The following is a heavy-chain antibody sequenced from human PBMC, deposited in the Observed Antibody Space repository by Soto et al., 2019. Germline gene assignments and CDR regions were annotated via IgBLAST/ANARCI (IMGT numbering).Heavy chain of an antibody. Sequence: SETLSLTCAVNGGSLSGYYWSWILQSPGKGLEWIGEINHRGCSDYNPSLNSPVTLSIDASMHYVTLELPSVTAPATPVYYCATSDTRKSLRCVDFSGQGTTGTGSS. CDR1: GGSLSGYY. CDR3: ATSDTRKSLRCVDF. CDR2: INHRGCS. D-gene: IGHD2-8*01. V-gene: IGHV4-34*01. J-gene: IGHJ6*02.